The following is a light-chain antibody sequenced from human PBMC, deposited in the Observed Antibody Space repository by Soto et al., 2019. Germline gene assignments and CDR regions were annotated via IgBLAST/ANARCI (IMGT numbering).Light chain of an antibody. Sequence: QSALTQPPSASATPGQRVTISCSGSNSNIGANTVNWYQQLPGTAPRLLIYTNNQRPSGVPQRFSGSKTGTSASLAIGGLQSEDGADYYCAAWDDSLGAEVCGTGTSHRP. CDR1: NSNIGANT. CDR2: TNN. J-gene: IGLJ1*01. V-gene: IGLV1-44*01. CDR3: AAWDDSLGAEV.